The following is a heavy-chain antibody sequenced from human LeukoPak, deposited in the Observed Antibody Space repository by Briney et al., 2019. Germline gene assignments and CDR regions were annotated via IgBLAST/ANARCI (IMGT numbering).Heavy chain of an antibody. Sequence: PGGSLRLSCAASGFTVSSNYMSWVRQAPGKGLEWVSVIYSGGSTYYADSVKGRFTISRDNSKNTLYLQMNRLRAEDTAVYYCARDGVYGGNSRDYYYMDVWGKGTTVTVSS. CDR1: GFTVSSNY. J-gene: IGHJ6*03. CDR2: IYSGGST. D-gene: IGHD4-23*01. V-gene: IGHV3-66*02. CDR3: ARDGVYGGNSRDYYYMDV.